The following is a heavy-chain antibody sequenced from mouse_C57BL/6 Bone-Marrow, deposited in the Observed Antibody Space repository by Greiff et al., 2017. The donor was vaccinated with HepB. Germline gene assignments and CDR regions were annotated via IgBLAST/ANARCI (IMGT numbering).Heavy chain of an antibody. J-gene: IGHJ2*01. CDR2: IYPGNSDT. CDR3: TRADYYGSSSFFDY. V-gene: IGHV1-5*01. Sequence: EVQLQQSGAELARPGASVKLSCKASGYTFTSYGISWVKQRPGQGLEWIGAIYPGNSDTSYNQKFKGKAKLTAVTSASTAYMELSSLTNEDSAVYYCTRADYYGSSSFFDYWGQGTTLTVSS. CDR1: GYTFTSYG. D-gene: IGHD1-1*01.